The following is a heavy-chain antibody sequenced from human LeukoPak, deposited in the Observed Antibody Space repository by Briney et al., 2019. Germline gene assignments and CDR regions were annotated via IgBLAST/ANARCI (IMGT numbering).Heavy chain of an antibody. J-gene: IGHJ4*02. V-gene: IGHV3-23*01. D-gene: IGHD6-13*01. CDR2: ISGSGVST. CDR3: AKHLGYSSSHMDY. Sequence: PGRSLRLSCAASGFTFSSYAMSWVRQAPGKGLEWVSAISGSGVSTYYADSVKGRFTISRDNSKNTLYLQMNSLRDEDTAVYYCAKHLGYSSSHMDYWGQGTLVTVSS. CDR1: GFTFSSYA.